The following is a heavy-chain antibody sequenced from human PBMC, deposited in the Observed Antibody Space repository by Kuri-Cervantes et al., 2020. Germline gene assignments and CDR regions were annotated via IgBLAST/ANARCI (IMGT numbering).Heavy chain of an antibody. CDR2: IKQDGSEK. CDR1: GFTFSDYW. Sequence: GESLKISCAASGFTFSDYWMTWVRQAPGKGLEWVGNIKQDGSEKYYVDSEKGRFTISRDNAKNSVYLQMNSLRVEDTAVYFCARGWSGLTYWGQGTLVTVSS. CDR3: ARGWSGLTY. V-gene: IGHV3-7*01. J-gene: IGHJ4*02. D-gene: IGHD3-3*01.